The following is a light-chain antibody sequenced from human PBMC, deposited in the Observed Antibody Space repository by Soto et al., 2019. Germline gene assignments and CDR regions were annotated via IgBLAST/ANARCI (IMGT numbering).Light chain of an antibody. V-gene: IGKV3-15*01. CDR3: HQSHNWPLT. CDR1: QSINSE. J-gene: IGKJ2*01. CDR2: GTS. Sequence: EIGMTQSPATLSLSPGEMAALSCRASQSINSELAWYQQIPGQPPRLLIYGTSTRATGVPARFTGSESGSNFTLTISRLQSEDFAVYYCHQSHNWPLTFGQGTRLEI.